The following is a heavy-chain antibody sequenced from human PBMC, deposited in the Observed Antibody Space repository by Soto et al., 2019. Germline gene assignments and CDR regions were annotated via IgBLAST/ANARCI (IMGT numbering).Heavy chain of an antibody. Sequence: ASVKVSCKASGYTFTGYYMHWVRQAPGQGLEWMGWINPNSGGTNYAQKFQGWVTMTRDTSISTAYMELSRLRSDDTAVYYCARSSTVQQTNWFDPWGQGTLVTVSS. D-gene: IGHD6-13*01. V-gene: IGHV1-2*04. CDR3: ARSSTVQQTNWFDP. CDR1: GYTFTGYY. J-gene: IGHJ5*02. CDR2: INPNSGGT.